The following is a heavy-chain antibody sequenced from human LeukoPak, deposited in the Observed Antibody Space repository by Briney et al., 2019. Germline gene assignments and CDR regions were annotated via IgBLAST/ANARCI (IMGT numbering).Heavy chain of an antibody. CDR1: GFTFDDYA. J-gene: IGHJ4*02. V-gene: IGHV3-30*04. Sequence: GALRLSCAASGFTFDDYAMHWVRQAPGKGLEWVAVISYDGSNKYYADSVKGRFTISRDNSKNTLYLQMNSLRAEDTAVYYCARSIVVVVAAKIGPYYFDYWGQGTLVTVSS. D-gene: IGHD2-15*01. CDR3: ARSIVVVVAAKIGPYYFDY. CDR2: ISYDGSNK.